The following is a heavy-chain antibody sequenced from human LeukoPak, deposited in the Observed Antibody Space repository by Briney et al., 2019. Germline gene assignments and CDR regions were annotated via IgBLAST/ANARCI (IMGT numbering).Heavy chain of an antibody. Sequence: ASVKVSCKASGYTFTSYAMNWVRQAPGQGLEWMGWINTNTGSPTYAQGFTGRFVFSLGTSVSTAYLQISSLKAEDTAVYYCATSHDYGDYYFDYWGQGTLVTVSS. CDR2: INTNTGSP. V-gene: IGHV7-4-1*02. D-gene: IGHD4-17*01. CDR1: GYTFTSYA. CDR3: ATSHDYGDYYFDY. J-gene: IGHJ4*02.